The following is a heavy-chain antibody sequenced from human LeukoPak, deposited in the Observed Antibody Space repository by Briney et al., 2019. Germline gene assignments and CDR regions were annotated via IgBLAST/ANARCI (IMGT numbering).Heavy chain of an antibody. D-gene: IGHD4-17*01. V-gene: IGHV3-33*08. CDR1: GVTFSSYE. J-gene: IGHJ4*02. CDR2: IWYDGSNK. Sequence: GGSLRLSCAASGVTFSSYEMTWVRQAPGKGLEWVALIWYDGSNKYYADSVKGRFTISRDNAKNTLYLQMNSLRAEDTAVYYCAGGSGDYSPDFWGQGTLVTVSS. CDR3: AGGSGDYSPDF.